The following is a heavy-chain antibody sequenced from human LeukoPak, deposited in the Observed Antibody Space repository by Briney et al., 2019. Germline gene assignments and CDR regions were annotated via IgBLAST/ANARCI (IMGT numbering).Heavy chain of an antibody. CDR2: IYYSGST. V-gene: IGHV4-59*11. CDR3: ARDDYGSGRIDY. D-gene: IGHD3-10*01. Sequence: SETLSLTCTVSGGSISSHYWSWIRQPPGKGLEWIGYIYYSGSTNYNPSLKSRVTISVDTSKNQFSLKPSSVTAADTAVYYCARDDYGSGRIDYWGQGTLVTVSS. CDR1: GGSISSHY. J-gene: IGHJ4*02.